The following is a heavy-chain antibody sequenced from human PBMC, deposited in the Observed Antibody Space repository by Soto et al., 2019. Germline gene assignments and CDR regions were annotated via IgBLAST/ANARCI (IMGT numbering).Heavy chain of an antibody. CDR1: GGSFSGYY. V-gene: IGHV4-34*01. CDR2: INHSGGT. CDR3: ARGGSIAVAPTTTNSPIDY. J-gene: IGHJ4*02. Sequence: SETLSLTCAVYGGSFSGYYWSWIRQPPGKGLEWIGEINHSGGTNYNPSLKSRVTISVDTSKNQFSLKLSSVTAADTAVYYCARGGSIAVAPTTTNSPIDYWGQGTLVTVSS. D-gene: IGHD6-19*01.